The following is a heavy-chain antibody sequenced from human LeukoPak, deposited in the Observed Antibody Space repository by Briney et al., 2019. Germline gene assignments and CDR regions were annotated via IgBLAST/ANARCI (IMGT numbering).Heavy chain of an antibody. CDR1: GGTFSSYA. J-gene: IGHJ4*02. Sequence: SVKVSCKASGGTFSSYAISWVRQAPGQGLEWMGGIIPIFGTANCAQKFQGRVTITADESTSTAYMELSSLRSEDTAVYYCARYGQSYYDSSGHLKWGQGTLVTVSS. V-gene: IGHV1-69*13. CDR3: ARYGQSYYDSSGHLK. CDR2: IIPIFGTA. D-gene: IGHD3-22*01.